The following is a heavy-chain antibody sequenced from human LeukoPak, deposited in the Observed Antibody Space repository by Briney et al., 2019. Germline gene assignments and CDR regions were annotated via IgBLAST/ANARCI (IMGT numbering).Heavy chain of an antibody. CDR3: ARGPLVVTAIPFLDY. CDR2: IIPIFGTA. V-gene: IGHV1-69*05. Sequence: GSSVKVSCKASGGTFSSDAISWVRQAPGQGLEWMGRIIPIFGTANYAQKFQGRVTITTDESTSTAYVELSSLRSEDTAVYYCARGPLVVTAIPFLDYWGQGTLVTVSS. J-gene: IGHJ4*02. CDR1: GGTFSSDA. D-gene: IGHD2-21*02.